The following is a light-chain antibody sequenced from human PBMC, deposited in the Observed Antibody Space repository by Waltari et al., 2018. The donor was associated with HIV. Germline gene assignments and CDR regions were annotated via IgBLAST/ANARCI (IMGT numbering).Light chain of an antibody. CDR1: NSDVGRFNL. J-gene: IGLJ3*02. CDR2: AVS. CDR3: SSYAPSDSLV. Sequence: QSALTQPASVSGSPGQSITISCTGTNSDVGRFNLVSWYQHHPGKPPKLIIYAVSKWPSGVSNLFSGSKSGNTASLTISGLQADDEADYYCSSYAPSDSLVFGGGTKLTVL. V-gene: IGLV2-23*02.